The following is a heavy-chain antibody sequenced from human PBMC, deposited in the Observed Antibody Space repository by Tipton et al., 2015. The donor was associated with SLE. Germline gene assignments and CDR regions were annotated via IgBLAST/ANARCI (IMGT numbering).Heavy chain of an antibody. CDR2: INHSGST. CDR3: VSSGYPGYFDY. J-gene: IGHJ4*02. Sequence: TLSLTCAVYGGSFSGYYWNWIRQPAGKGLEWIGEINHSGSTNYNPSLKSRVTISVDTSKNQFSLKLSSVTAADTAVYYCVSSGYPGYFDYWGQGTLVTVSS. CDR1: GGSFSGYY. D-gene: IGHD3-22*01. V-gene: IGHV4-34*01.